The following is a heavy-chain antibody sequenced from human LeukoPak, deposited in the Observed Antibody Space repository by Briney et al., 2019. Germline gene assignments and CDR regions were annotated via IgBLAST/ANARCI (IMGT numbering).Heavy chain of an antibody. CDR2: INHSGGST. D-gene: IGHD1-26*01. CDR3: ARDSISGSYYFDY. Sequence: ASVKVSCKASGYTFTSYYMHWVRQAPGQGLEWMGIINHSGGSTRYAQKFQGRVTMTRDTSTSTVYVELSSLRSEDTAVYYCARDSISGSYYFDYWGQGTLVTVSS. V-gene: IGHV1-46*01. CDR1: GYTFTSYY. J-gene: IGHJ4*02.